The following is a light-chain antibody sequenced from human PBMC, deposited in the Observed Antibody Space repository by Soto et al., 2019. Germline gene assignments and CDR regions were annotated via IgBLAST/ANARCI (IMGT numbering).Light chain of an antibody. CDR3: QSYDSSLSVHVV. V-gene: IGLV1-40*01. CDR1: SSDVGGYNY. CDR2: GNS. Sequence: QSVLTQPASVSGSPGQSITISCTGTSSDVGGYNYVYWYQQLPGKAPKLLIYGNSNRPSGVSDRFSGSKSGTSASLAITCLQAEDEADYYCQSYDSSLSVHVVFGGGTKVTVL. J-gene: IGLJ2*01.